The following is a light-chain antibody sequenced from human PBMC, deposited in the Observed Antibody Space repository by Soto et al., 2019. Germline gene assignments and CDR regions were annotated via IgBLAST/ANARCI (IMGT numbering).Light chain of an antibody. J-gene: IGKJ4*01. Sequence: EIVMTQSPATLSVSPGERATLSCRASQSVSSNLAWYQQKPAQAPRLLIYGASTRATGIPDRFSGSGSATDFTLTITRLEPEDFAVYYCQQYGTSPPLTFGGGTKVDIK. V-gene: IGKV3-20*01. CDR1: QSVSSN. CDR3: QQYGTSPPLT. CDR2: GAS.